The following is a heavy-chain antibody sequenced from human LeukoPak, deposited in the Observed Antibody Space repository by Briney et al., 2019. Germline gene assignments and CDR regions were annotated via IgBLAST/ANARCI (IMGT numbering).Heavy chain of an antibody. J-gene: IGHJ4*01. V-gene: IGHV3-66*02. CDR3: ARDNGYSSGYY. CDR1: GFTVSSNY. Sequence: GGSLRLSCAASGFTVSSNYMSWVRQAPGKGLEWVSVIYSGGSTYYADSVKGRFTISRDNSKNTLYLQMNSLRAEDTAVYYCARDNGYSSGYYWGQEPWSPSPQ. D-gene: IGHD6-19*01. CDR2: IYSGGST.